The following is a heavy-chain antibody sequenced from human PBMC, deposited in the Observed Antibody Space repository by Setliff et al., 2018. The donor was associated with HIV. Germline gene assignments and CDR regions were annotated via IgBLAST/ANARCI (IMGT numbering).Heavy chain of an antibody. V-gene: IGHV3-7*03. CDR1: GFAFNKFW. CDR2: IKQDGSEQ. Sequence: GGSLRLSCAASGFAFNKFWMSWVRQAPGKGLEWVANIKQDGSEQFYVDSVKGRFTISRDNAKNSLYLQMNSLRAEDTAVYFCARGRGESRTNYFDYWGQGTLVTVSS. CDR3: ARGRGESRTNYFDY. J-gene: IGHJ4*02.